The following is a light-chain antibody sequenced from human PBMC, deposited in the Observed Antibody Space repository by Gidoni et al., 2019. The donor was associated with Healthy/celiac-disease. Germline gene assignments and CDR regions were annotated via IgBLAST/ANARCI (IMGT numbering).Light chain of an antibody. J-gene: IGLJ2*01. V-gene: IGLV1-40*01. CDR2: GNS. CDR1: SSNIGAGYD. CDR3: QSYDSSLSGTV. Sequence: QSVLPQPPSVSAAPAQSVTIPCTGSSSNIGAGYDVHWYQQLPGTAPKLLIYGNSNRPSGVPDRFSGSKSGTSASLAITGLQAEDEADYYCQSYDSSLSGTVFGGGTKLTVL.